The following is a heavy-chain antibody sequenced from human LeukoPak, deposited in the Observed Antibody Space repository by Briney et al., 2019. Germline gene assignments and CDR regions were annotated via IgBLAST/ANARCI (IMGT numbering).Heavy chain of an antibody. J-gene: IGHJ6*02. CDR2: ISYDGSNK. CDR1: AFTFSSYA. Sequence: GGSLRLSCEASAFTFSSYAMHWVRQAPGKGLEWVAVISYDGSNKYYADSVKGRFTISRDNSKNTLYLQMNSLRAEDTAVYYCARGGWLQFSYYYYGMDVWGQGTTVTVSS. CDR3: ARGGWLQFSYYYYGMDV. V-gene: IGHV3-30-3*01. D-gene: IGHD5-24*01.